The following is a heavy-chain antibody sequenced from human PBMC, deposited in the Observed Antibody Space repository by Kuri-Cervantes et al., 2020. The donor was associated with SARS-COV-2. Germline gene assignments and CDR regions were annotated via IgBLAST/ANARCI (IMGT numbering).Heavy chain of an antibody. J-gene: IGHJ4*02. CDR1: GYSVSSSNW. Sequence: SETLSLTCAVSGYSVSSSNWWGWIRQPPGKGLEWIGYIYYSGSTYYNPSLKSRVTMSVDTSKNQFSLKLSSVTAVDTAVYYCASSSSQIAAALPFDYWGQGTLVTVSS. V-gene: IGHV4-28*01. CDR3: ASSSSQIAAALPFDY. CDR2: IYYSGST. D-gene: IGHD6-13*01.